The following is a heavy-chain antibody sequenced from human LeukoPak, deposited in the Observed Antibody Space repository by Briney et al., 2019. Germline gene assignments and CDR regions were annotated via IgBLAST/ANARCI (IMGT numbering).Heavy chain of an antibody. CDR1: EFTFDDYA. V-gene: IGHV3-9*01. CDR3: AKAKTSGSYSAFDY. D-gene: IGHD1-26*01. CDR2: VNWNSNSM. Sequence: GGSLRLSCAASEFTFDDYAMHWVRQAPGKGLEWVSGVNWNSNSMDYADSVKGRFTISRDNAKNSLYLRMNSLRAEDTALYYCAKAKTSGSYSAFDYWGQGTLVTVSS. J-gene: IGHJ4*02.